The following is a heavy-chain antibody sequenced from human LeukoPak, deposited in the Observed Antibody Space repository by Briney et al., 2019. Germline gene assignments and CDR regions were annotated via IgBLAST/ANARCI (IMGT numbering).Heavy chain of an antibody. J-gene: IGHJ4*02. CDR3: ATNRERITILGVVSAFDY. CDR2: FDPEDGET. V-gene: IGHV1-24*01. D-gene: IGHD3-3*01. Sequence: ASVKVSCKVSGYTLTELSMQWVRQAPGEGLEWMGGFDPEDGETNYAQKFQGRVTMTEDTSTDTAYMELRSLRSEDTAVYYCATNRERITILGVVSAFDYWGQGTLVTVSS. CDR1: GYTLTELS.